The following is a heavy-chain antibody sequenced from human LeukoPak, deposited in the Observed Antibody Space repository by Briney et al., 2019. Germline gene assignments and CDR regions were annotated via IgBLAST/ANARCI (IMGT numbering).Heavy chain of an antibody. D-gene: IGHD3-10*01. Sequence: GGSLRLSCAASGFTFSSYGMHWVRQAPGKGLEWVAVIWYDGSNKYYADSVKGRFTISRDNSKNTLYLQMNSLRAEDTAVYYCARGQLWFGELLAYFDYWGQGTLVTVSS. CDR3: ARGQLWFGELLAYFDY. J-gene: IGHJ4*02. V-gene: IGHV3-33*01. CDR1: GFTFSSYG. CDR2: IWYDGSNK.